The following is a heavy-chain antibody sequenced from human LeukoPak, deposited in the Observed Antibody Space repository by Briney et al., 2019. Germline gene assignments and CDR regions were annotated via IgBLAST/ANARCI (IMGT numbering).Heavy chain of an antibody. V-gene: IGHV1-69*13. D-gene: IGHD3-10*01. CDR3: ARLVVPGASYGMDV. Sequence: SVKVSCKASGGTFSSYAISWVRQAPGQGLEWMGGIIPIFGTANYAQMFQGRVTITADESTSTAYMELSSLRSGDTAVYYCARLVVPGASYGMDVWGQGTTVTVSS. J-gene: IGHJ6*02. CDR1: GGTFSSYA. CDR2: IIPIFGTA.